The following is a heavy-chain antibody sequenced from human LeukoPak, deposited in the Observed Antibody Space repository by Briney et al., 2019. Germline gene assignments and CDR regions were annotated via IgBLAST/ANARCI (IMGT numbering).Heavy chain of an antibody. CDR2: INSDGSST. Sequence: PGGSLRLSCAASGFTFSSYWMHWVRQAPGKGLVWVSRINSDGSSTSYADSVKGRFTISRGNAKNTLYLQVNSLRAEDTAVYYCAREGSGSYYGFDYWGQGTLVTVSS. CDR3: AREGSGSYYGFDY. D-gene: IGHD1-26*01. J-gene: IGHJ4*02. CDR1: GFTFSSYW. V-gene: IGHV3-74*01.